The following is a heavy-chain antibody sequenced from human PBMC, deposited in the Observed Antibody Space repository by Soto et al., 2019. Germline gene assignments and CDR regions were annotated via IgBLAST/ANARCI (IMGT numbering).Heavy chain of an antibody. Sequence: ASVKVSCSASGYTFTGYYIHLVRQAPGQGLEWMGWINPNSGGTNYAQKFQGRVTMTRDTSISTAYMELSRLRSDDTAVYYCARVVGATTTFHFDYWGQGTLVTVSS. V-gene: IGHV1-2*02. CDR2: INPNSGGT. D-gene: IGHD1-26*01. CDR3: ARVVGATTTFHFDY. J-gene: IGHJ4*02. CDR1: GYTFTGYY.